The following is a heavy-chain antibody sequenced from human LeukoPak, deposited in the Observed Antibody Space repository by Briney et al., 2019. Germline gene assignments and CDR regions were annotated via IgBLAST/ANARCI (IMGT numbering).Heavy chain of an antibody. D-gene: IGHD3-10*01. CDR2: IYHSGST. CDR3: ARRRTQLTYYYGSGSYGYMDV. CDR1: GGSISSSNW. Sequence: SETLSLTCAVSGGSISSSNWWSWVRQPPGKGLEWIGEIYHSGSTNYNPSLKSRVTISVDKSKNQFSLKLSSVTAADTAVYYCARRRTQLTYYYGSGSYGYMDVWGKGTTVTISS. V-gene: IGHV4-4*02. J-gene: IGHJ6*03.